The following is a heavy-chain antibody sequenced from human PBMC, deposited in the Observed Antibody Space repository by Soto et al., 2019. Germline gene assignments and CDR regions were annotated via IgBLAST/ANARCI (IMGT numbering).Heavy chain of an antibody. Sequence: QVQLVQSGAEVKKPGASVKVSCKASGYTFTGYCMHWVRQAPGQGLEWMGWINPNSGGTNYAQKFQGWVTMTRDTSISPAYMELSRLRSDDTAVYYCARAHPGAINNWFDPWGQGTLVTVSS. D-gene: IGHD1-26*01. V-gene: IGHV1-2*04. J-gene: IGHJ5*02. CDR2: INPNSGGT. CDR1: GYTFTGYC. CDR3: ARAHPGAINNWFDP.